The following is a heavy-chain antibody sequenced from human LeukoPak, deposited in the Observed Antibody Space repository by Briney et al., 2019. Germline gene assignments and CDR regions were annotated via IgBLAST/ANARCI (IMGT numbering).Heavy chain of an antibody. D-gene: IGHD3-16*01. CDR3: ARVVVGGFPGPADVFDI. Sequence: ASVKVSCKASGYTFTSYYMHWVRQAPGQGLEWMGMINPSGGSTSYTQKFKGRVTMTRDTSTSKVYMELSSLRSEDTAVYYCARVVVGGFPGPADVFDIWGQGTMVTVSS. J-gene: IGHJ3*02. V-gene: IGHV1-46*01. CDR2: INPSGGST. CDR1: GYTFTSYY.